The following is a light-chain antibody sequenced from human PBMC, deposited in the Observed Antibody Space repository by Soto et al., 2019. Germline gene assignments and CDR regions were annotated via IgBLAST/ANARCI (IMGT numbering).Light chain of an antibody. CDR1: TSDVGDYNY. V-gene: IGLV2-14*01. Sequence: QSVLTQPASVSGSPGQSITISCTATTSDVGDYNYVSWYQQYPGKAPKPIIYNVSNRPSGVSNRFSGSKSGDTASLTISGLQVEEEADYYCGSYTSRSSVIFGGGTQLTVL. CDR2: NVS. CDR3: GSYTSRSSVI. J-gene: IGLJ2*01.